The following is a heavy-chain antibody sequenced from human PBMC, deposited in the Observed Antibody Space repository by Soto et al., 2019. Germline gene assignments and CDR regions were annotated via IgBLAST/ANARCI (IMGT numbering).Heavy chain of an antibody. CDR3: AKDPRSITIIGVGLYGMDV. CDR2: VSGSGGST. Sequence: GGSLRLSCAASGFTFSSYAMSWVRQAPGKGLEWVSAVSGSGGSTYYADSVKGRFTISRDNSKNTLYLQMNSLRAEDTAVYYCAKDPRSITIIGVGLYGMDVWGKGTTVTVSS. J-gene: IGHJ6*04. CDR1: GFTFSSYA. D-gene: IGHD3-3*01. V-gene: IGHV3-23*01.